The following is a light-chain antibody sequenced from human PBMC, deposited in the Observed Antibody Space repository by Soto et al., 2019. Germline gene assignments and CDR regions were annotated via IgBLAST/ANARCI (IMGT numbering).Light chain of an antibody. V-gene: IGKV1-39*01. Sequence: DIPMTQSPSSLSASVGDRVTITCRASRAIEAYLNWYQQQPGKAPKLLIYAASSLQTGVPSRFSGGGSGTDFTLTISSLHPEDFATYYCQQSDSTPFTFGPGTKVDFK. CDR2: AAS. CDR3: QQSDSTPFT. CDR1: RAIEAY. J-gene: IGKJ3*01.